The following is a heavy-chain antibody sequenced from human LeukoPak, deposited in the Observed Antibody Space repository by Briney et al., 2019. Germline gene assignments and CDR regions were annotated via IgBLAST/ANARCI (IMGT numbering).Heavy chain of an antibody. J-gene: IGHJ4*02. CDR3: ARSPRLLWFGEDFRLWYFDY. CDR2: IRSSGSTI. V-gene: IGHV3-48*03. CDR1: GFTFSSYE. Sequence: GGSLRLSCAASGFTFSSYEMNWVRQAPGKGLEWVSYIRSSGSTIYYADSVKGRFTISRDNAKNSLYLQMNSLRAEDTAVYYCARSPRLLWFGEDFRLWYFDYWGQGTLVTVSS. D-gene: IGHD3-10*01.